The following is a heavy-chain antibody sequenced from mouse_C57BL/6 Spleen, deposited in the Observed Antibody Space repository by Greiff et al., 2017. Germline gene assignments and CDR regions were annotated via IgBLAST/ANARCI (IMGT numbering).Heavy chain of an antibody. CDR3: ARWAGTIVTTSFDY. V-gene: IGHV1-52*01. CDR2: IDPSDSET. Sequence: QVQLQQPGAELVRPGSSVKLSCKASGYTFTSYWMHWVKQRPVQGLEWIGNIDPSDSETHYNQKFKDKATLTVDKSSSTAYMQLSRLTSEDSAVYYCARWAGTIVTTSFDYWGQGTTLTVSS. CDR1: GYTFTSYW. J-gene: IGHJ2*01. D-gene: IGHD2-12*01.